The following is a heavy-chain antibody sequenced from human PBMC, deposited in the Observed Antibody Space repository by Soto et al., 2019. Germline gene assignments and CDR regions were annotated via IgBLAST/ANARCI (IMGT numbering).Heavy chain of an antibody. CDR1: GFTFDDFA. J-gene: IGHJ4*02. D-gene: IGHD2-8*02. CDR2: IGWNSKNI. CDR3: AKGDGFNTDFDY. Sequence: VHLVESVGGLVQPGRSLRLSCAASGFTFDDFAMHWVRQAPGKGLEWVSTIGWNSKNIGYADSVKGRFTISRDNAENSLYLQMNSLRAEDTALYYCAKGDGFNTDFDYWGQGTLVTVSS. V-gene: IGHV3-9*01.